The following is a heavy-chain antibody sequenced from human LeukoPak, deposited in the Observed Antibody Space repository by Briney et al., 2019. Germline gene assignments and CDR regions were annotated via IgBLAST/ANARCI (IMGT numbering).Heavy chain of an antibody. J-gene: IGHJ3*02. CDR2: INPNSGGT. V-gene: IGHV1-2*06. CDR1: GYTFTGYY. Sequence: GASVKVSCKASGYTFTGYYMHWVRQAPGQGLEWMGRINPNSGGTNYAQKFQGRVTMTRDTSISTAYMELSRLRSDDTAVYYCARYYYDSSGYPHAFDIWGQGTMVTVSS. D-gene: IGHD3-22*01. CDR3: ARYYYDSSGYPHAFDI.